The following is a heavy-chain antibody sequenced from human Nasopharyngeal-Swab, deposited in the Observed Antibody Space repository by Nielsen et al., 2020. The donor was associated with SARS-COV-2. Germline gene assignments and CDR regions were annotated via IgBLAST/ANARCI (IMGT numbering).Heavy chain of an antibody. CDR3: AFSSSSIGAYFS. J-gene: IGHJ5*02. CDR2: IYPSDSET. D-gene: IGHD4-17*01. Sequence: KVSCKGSGYTFTSNWIGWVRHMPGKGLEWMGFIYPSDSETTYSPSFQGQVIITVDKSIATAYLQWNSLKASDSGIYYCAFSSSSIGAYFSWGQGTLVTVSS. V-gene: IGHV5-51*01. CDR1: GYTFTSNW.